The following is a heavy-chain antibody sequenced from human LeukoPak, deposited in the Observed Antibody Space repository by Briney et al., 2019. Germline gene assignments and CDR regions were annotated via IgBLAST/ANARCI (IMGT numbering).Heavy chain of an antibody. CDR2: VYYSGST. CDR3: AGRRRLAAVGTDAFDI. D-gene: IGHD6-13*01. V-gene: IGHV4-59*08. J-gene: IGHJ3*02. CDR1: GGSISNDY. Sequence: PSETLSLTCTVSGGSISNDYWNWIRQPPGKGLEWIGFVYYSGSTNYNPSLESRVTISVDTSKTQFSLKLRSVTAADTAIYYCAGRRRLAAVGTDAFDIWGQGTVVTVSS.